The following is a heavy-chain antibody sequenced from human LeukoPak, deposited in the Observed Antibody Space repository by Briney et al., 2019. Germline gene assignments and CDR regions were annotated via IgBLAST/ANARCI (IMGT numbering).Heavy chain of an antibody. CDR2: INPNSGGT. CDR3: ARGLSYSWIHPGWFVY. Sequence: ASVKVSCKASGYTFTGYYMHWVRQAPGQGLEWMGWINPNSGGTNYAQKFQGWVTMTRDTSISTAYMELSRLRSDDTAVYYCARGLSYSWIHPGWFVYWGQGTLVTVSS. D-gene: IGHD1-1*01. V-gene: IGHV1-2*04. J-gene: IGHJ4*02. CDR1: GYTFTGYY.